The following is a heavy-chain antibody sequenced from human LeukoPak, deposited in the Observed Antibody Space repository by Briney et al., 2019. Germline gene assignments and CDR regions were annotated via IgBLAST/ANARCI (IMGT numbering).Heavy chain of an antibody. CDR3: ARDREDLTAMVTNGYNWFDP. J-gene: IGHJ5*02. CDR2: LNPNSGNT. Sequence: ASVKVSCKASGYTFTNYDINWVRQATGQGLEWMGWLNPNSGNTGCAQKFQGRVTISRDTSISTAYMELSSLRSEDTAVYYCARDREDLTAMVTNGYNWFDPWGQGTLVTVSS. CDR1: GYTFTNYD. V-gene: IGHV1-8*03. D-gene: IGHD5-18*01.